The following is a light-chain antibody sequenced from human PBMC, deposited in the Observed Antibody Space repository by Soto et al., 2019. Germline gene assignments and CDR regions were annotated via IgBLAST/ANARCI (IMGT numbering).Light chain of an antibody. CDR2: DVS. Sequence: QSVLTQPRSVSGSPGQSVTISCTGTSSDVGYYNYVSWYQQHPGKAPKLMIYDVSKRPSGVPDRFSGSKSGNTASLTISGLQAEDEADYYCCSYAGSYINVFGTGTKLTVL. V-gene: IGLV2-11*01. CDR3: CSYAGSYINV. J-gene: IGLJ1*01. CDR1: SSDVGYYNY.